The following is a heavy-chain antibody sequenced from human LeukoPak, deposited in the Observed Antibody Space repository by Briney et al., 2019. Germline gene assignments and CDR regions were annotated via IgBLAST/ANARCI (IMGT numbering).Heavy chain of an antibody. J-gene: IGHJ4*02. Sequence: GGSLRLSCAASGFTFSSYEMNWVRQAPGKGLEWVSYISSSGSTIYYADSVKGRFTISRDNAKNSLYLQMNSLRAEDTAVYYCARDYIGGWNDHWGQGTLVTVSS. CDR3: ARDYIGGWNDH. CDR1: GFTFSSYE. D-gene: IGHD3-16*01. CDR2: ISSSGSTI. V-gene: IGHV3-48*03.